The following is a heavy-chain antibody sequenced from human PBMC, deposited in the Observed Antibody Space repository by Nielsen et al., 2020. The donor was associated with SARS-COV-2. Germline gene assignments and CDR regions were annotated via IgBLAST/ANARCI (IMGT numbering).Heavy chain of an antibody. V-gene: IGHV3-13*01. CDR2: IGTAGDT. J-gene: IGHJ4*02. CDR3: VRGSQWLAKRRGPRALDY. Sequence: GGSLRLSCAASGFTFSSYDMHWVRQAPGKGLEWVSVIGTAGDTYYPGSVKGRFTISRENAKNSLYLQMNSLRAGDTAVYYCVRGSQWLAKRRGPRALDYWGQGTLVTVSS. D-gene: IGHD6-19*01. CDR1: GFTFSSYD.